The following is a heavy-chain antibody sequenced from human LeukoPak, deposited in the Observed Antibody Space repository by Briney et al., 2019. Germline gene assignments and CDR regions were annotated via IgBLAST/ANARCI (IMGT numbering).Heavy chain of an antibody. D-gene: IGHD1-14*01. CDR2: IYYSRST. CDR3: ARGNPVAKSWIDP. V-gene: IGHV4-39*01. Sequence: PSETLSLTSPVSGGSISSSSYYWGWLRETPGKGLEWIGRIYYSRSTYYNPCLKSPVTISVDQSKNQFSLKLSSVTAADTAVYYCARGNPVAKSWIDPWGQGTLVTVSS. J-gene: IGHJ5*02. CDR1: GGSISSSSYY.